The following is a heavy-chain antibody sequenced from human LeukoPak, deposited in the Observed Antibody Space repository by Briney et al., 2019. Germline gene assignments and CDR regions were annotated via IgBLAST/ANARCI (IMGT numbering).Heavy chain of an antibody. D-gene: IGHD3-3*01. CDR3: ARDHLANLASRLFDP. J-gene: IGHJ5*02. CDR2: IHHSGRT. Sequence: PSETLSLTCTVSGYSISSDYYWGWIRQPPGKGLEWIGSIHHSGRTYYNPSLKSRVIISVDTSKNQFSLKLSSVTAADTAVYYCARDHLANLASRLFDPWGQGTLVTVSS. V-gene: IGHV4-38-2*02. CDR1: GYSISSDYY.